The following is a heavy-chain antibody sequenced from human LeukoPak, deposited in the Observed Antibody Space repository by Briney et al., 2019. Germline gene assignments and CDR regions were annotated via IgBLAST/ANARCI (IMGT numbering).Heavy chain of an antibody. Sequence: GSLRLSCAASGFTFSSYSMNWVRQPPGKGLEWIGSIYYSGSTYYNPSLKSRVTISVDTSKNQFSLKLSSVTAADTAVYYCARDDYTYYYGSGSRAALDYWGQGTLVTVSS. V-gene: IGHV4-39*07. CDR1: GFTFSSYS. CDR2: IYYSGST. D-gene: IGHD3-10*01. CDR3: ARDDYTYYYGSGSRAALDY. J-gene: IGHJ4*02.